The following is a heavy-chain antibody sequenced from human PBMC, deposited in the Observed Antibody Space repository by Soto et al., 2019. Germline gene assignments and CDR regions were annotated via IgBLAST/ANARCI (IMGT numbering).Heavy chain of an antibody. CDR1: GFTFSGSA. J-gene: IGHJ4*02. Sequence: GGSLRLSCAASGFTFSGSAMTWVRQAPGKGLEWVSSITGDGTYTYYADFAKGRFSISRDNSEDKLYLQMNSLRADDTAIFYSAKGPIASTAIHSSGQATLVTVSS. D-gene: IGHD6-13*01. CDR3: AKGPIASTAIHS. V-gene: IGHV3-23*01. CDR2: ITGDGTYT.